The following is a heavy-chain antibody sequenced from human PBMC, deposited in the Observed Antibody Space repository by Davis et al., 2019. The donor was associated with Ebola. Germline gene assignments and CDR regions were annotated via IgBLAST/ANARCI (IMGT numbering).Heavy chain of an antibody. Sequence: PGGSLRLSCAASGFTFSSYGMHWVRQAPGKGLEWVAVIWYDGSNKYYADSVKGRFTISRDNSKNTLYLQMNSLRAEDTAVYYCVKGALPDIVVVPAAKPYYYGMDVWGQGTTVTVSS. D-gene: IGHD2-2*02. V-gene: IGHV3-33*06. CDR2: IWYDGSNK. CDR3: VKGALPDIVVVPAAKPYYYGMDV. CDR1: GFTFSSYG. J-gene: IGHJ6*02.